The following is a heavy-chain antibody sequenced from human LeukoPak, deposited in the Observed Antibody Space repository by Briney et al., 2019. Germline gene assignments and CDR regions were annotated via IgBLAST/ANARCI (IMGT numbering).Heavy chain of an antibody. V-gene: IGHV3-23*01. Sequence: GGSLRLSCAGSDYAFYSYAMTWVRQAPGKGLEWVSAISGSGEGTYYSDSVKGRFTISRDNAKNSLYLQMNSLRAEDTAVYYCARAPAIGKFDYWGQGTLVTVSS. CDR2: ISGSGEGT. CDR3: ARAPAIGKFDY. J-gene: IGHJ4*02. D-gene: IGHD1-14*01. CDR1: DYAFYSYA.